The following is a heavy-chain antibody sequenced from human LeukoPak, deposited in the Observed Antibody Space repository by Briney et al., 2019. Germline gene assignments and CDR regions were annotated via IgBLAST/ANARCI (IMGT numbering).Heavy chain of an antibody. Sequence: GRSLRLSCAASGFTFSTYGMPWVRQAPGKGLEWVAIIWYDGNSYYADSVKGRFTISRDNSKNTLYLQMNSLRAEDTAVYYCAKENGYYYDSSVLLGYWGQGTLVTVSS. CDR1: GFTFSTYG. V-gene: IGHV3-33*06. J-gene: IGHJ4*02. D-gene: IGHD3-22*01. CDR3: AKENGYYYDSSVLLGY. CDR2: IWYDGNS.